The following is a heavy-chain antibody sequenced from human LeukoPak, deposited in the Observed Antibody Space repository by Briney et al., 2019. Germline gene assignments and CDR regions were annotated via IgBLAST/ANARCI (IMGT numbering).Heavy chain of an antibody. CDR3: ARGVTTIFGVVPLDY. J-gene: IGHJ4*02. CDR2: IYYSGST. CDR1: GGSISSSSYY. V-gene: IGHV4-39*01. Sequence: PSETLSLTCTVSGGSISSSSYYWGWIRQPPGKGLEWIGSIYYSGSTYYNPSLKSRVTISVDTSKNQFSLKLSSVTAADTAVYYCARGVTTIFGVVPLDYWGQGTLVTVSS. D-gene: IGHD3-3*01.